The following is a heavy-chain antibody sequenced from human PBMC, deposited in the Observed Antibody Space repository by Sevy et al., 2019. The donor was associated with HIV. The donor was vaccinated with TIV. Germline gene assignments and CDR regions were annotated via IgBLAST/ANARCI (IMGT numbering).Heavy chain of an antibody. J-gene: IGHJ4*02. CDR2: INPNSGGT. V-gene: IGHV1-2*06. D-gene: IGHD3-10*02. CDR1: GYTFSGYY. CDR3: ARSNLRSAPFDY. Sequence: ASVKVSCKASGYTFSGYYMHWVRQAPGQGLEWMGRINPNSGGTNYAQKFQGRVTMTRDTSITTAYMELSRLTSDDTAVYYCARSNLRSAPFDYWGQGSLVTVSS.